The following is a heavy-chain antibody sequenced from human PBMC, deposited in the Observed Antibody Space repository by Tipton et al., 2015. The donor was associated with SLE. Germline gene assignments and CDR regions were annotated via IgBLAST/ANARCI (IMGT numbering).Heavy chain of an antibody. J-gene: IGHJ3*02. CDR1: GGSISNYY. CDR2: IYYSGST. CDR3: ARGFLEWLFDDAFDI. D-gene: IGHD3-3*01. Sequence: LRLSCTVSGGSISNYYWSWIRQPPGKGLEWIGYIYYSGSTNYNPSLRSRVTISVDTSKNQFSLKLSSVTAADTAVYYCARGFLEWLFDDAFDIWGQGTMVTVSS. V-gene: IGHV4-59*01.